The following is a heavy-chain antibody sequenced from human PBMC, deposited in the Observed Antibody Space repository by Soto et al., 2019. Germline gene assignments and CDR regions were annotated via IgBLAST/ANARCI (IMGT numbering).Heavy chain of an antibody. CDR2: INDRGVT. Sequence: SETLSLSCAVYGGSLSVYDWGGTRQPPGKGLEWIGEINDRGVTNYNPSLKSRVTISVDASKNQFSLKMNPVTAADTAVYYFAGGGGGPASYWGQGIPVTVSS. V-gene: IGHV4-34*01. CDR1: GGSLSVYD. CDR3: AGGGGGPASY. J-gene: IGHJ4*02. D-gene: IGHD3-10*01.